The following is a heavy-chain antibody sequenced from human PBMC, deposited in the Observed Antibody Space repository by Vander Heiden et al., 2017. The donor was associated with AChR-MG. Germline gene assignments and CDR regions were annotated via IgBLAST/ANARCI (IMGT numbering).Heavy chain of an antibody. J-gene: IGHJ4*02. CDR2: VGNSGATT. CDR1: GLTFSNYA. D-gene: IGHD2-15*01. V-gene: IGHV3-23*01. Sequence: EVRLLESGGDMVQPGSSLRLSCAASGLTFSNYAMSWVRQAPGKGLEPVATVGNSGATTSYADSAKGRFTISRDNSKNTLSLQMNSLRAEDTAIYFCARVIRPYLGHCSGGSCDCFDYWGRGTLVTVSS. CDR3: ARVIRPYLGHCSGGSCDCFDY.